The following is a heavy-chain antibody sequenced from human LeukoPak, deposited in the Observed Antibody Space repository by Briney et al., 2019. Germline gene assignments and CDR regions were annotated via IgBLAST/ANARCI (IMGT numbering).Heavy chain of an antibody. CDR1: GGSISSGHY. Sequence: SETLSLTCTVSGGSISSGHYWSWIRQHPGEGLEWIGHVYYSGSAYYNPSLKSRVTISVDTSKNQFSLKLSSVTAADTAVYYCARDSCSSTSCFYSDVWGKGTTVTVSS. J-gene: IGHJ6*04. V-gene: IGHV4-30-4*01. CDR3: ARDSCSSTSCFYSDV. CDR2: VYYSGSA. D-gene: IGHD2-2*01.